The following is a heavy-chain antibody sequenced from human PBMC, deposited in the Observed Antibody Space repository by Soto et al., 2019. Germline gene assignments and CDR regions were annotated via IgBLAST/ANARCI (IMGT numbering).Heavy chain of an antibody. CDR3: ARSRITIFGVVIEDYYMDV. V-gene: IGHV1-8*01. J-gene: IGHJ6*03. D-gene: IGHD3-3*01. Sequence: ASVKVSCKASGYTFTSYDINLVRQATGQGLEWMGWMNPNSGNTGYAQKFQGRVTMTRNTSISTAYMELSSLRSEDTAVYYCARSRITIFGVVIEDYYMDVWGKGTTVTVSS. CDR2: MNPNSGNT. CDR1: GYTFTSYD.